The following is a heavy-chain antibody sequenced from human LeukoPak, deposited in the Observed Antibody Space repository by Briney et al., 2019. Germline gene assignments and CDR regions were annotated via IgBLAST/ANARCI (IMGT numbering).Heavy chain of an antibody. CDR2: IIPIFCTA. CDR3: AGGVYWLPYYCDY. D-gene: IGHD6-19*01. CDR1: GDTFSSYA. J-gene: IGHJ4*02. Sequence: SVKLSCKASGDTFSSYAISWVRQAPGQGLEWMGRIIPIFCTANYAQKFQGRVTITTDESTSTAYMELSSLRSEDTALYCCAGGVYWLPYYCDYWGQGTLVSVSS. V-gene: IGHV1-69*05.